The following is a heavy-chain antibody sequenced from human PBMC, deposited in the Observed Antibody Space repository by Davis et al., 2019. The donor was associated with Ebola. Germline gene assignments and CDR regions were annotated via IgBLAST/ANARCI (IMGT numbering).Heavy chain of an antibody. J-gene: IGHJ4*02. CDR1: GFTFSSYG. D-gene: IGHD3-22*01. CDR2: ISYDGSNK. Sequence: SLKIPCAASGFTFSSYGMHWVRQAPGKGLEWVSVISYDGSNKYYADSVKGRFTISRDNSKNTLYLQMNSLRAEDTAVYYCARNLYYYDSSGYYYGFPDYWGQGTLVTVSS. V-gene: IGHV3-30*03. CDR3: ARNLYYYDSSGYYYGFPDY.